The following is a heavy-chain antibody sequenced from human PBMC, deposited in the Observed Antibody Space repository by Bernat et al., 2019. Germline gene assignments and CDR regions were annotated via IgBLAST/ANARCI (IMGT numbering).Heavy chain of an antibody. CDR2: IIPIFGTA. J-gene: IGHJ6*01. V-gene: IGHV1-69*01. CDR1: SSYA. CDR3: ARVTAAQKSPRKYYYYGMDG. D-gene: IGHD6-6*01. Sequence: SSYAISCVRQAPGQGLEWMGGIIPIFGTANYAQKFQGRVTITADESTSTAYMELSSLRSEDTAVYDCARVTAAQKSPRKYYYYGMDG.